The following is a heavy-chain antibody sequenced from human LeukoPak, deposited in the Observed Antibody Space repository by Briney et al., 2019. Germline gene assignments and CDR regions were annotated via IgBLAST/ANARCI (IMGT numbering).Heavy chain of an antibody. D-gene: IGHD1-26*01. Sequence: SVKVSCKASGGTFSSYAISWVRQAPGKGLEGMGGIIPIFGTANYAQKFQGMATITTDESTSTAYMEQSSLRSEDTAVYYCARSSVGGSHDALDIWGQGTMVTVSS. CDR1: GGTFSSYA. J-gene: IGHJ3*02. CDR3: ARSSVGGSHDALDI. V-gene: IGHV1-69*05. CDR2: IIPIFGTA.